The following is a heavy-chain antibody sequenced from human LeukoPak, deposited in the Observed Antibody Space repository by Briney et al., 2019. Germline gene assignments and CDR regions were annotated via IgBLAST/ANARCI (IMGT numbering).Heavy chain of an antibody. CDR3: ARRPFMVRGVRAFDP. CDR1: GGSFSGYY. Sequence: SETLSLTCAVYGGSFSGYYWSWIRQPPGKGLEWIGEINHSGSTNYNPSLKRRVTISVDTSKNQFSLKLSSVTAAGTAVYYCARRPFMVRGVRAFDPWGQGTLVTVSS. D-gene: IGHD3-10*01. J-gene: IGHJ5*02. CDR2: INHSGST. V-gene: IGHV4-34*01.